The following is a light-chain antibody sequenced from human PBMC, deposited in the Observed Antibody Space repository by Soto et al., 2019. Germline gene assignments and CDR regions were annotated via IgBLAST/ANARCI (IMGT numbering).Light chain of an antibody. J-gene: IGKJ1*01. Sequence: EIVVTQSPGPLSLSPGERSTLSCRAIQSVSRSYLAWYQHKPGQAPRLLIYGASVRDTGIPDRFSGSGSGTDFTLTISRLEPEDFAVYYCQQYGSSHGTFGQGTKVEIK. CDR2: GAS. CDR3: QQYGSSHGT. V-gene: IGKV3-20*01. CDR1: QSVSRSY.